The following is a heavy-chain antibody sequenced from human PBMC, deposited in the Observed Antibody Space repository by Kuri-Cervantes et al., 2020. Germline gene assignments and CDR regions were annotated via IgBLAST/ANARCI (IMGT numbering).Heavy chain of an antibody. CDR2: ISYDGSNK. D-gene: IGHD3-22*01. Sequence: GESLKISCAASGFTFSSYGMHWVRQAPGKGLEWVAVISYDGSNKYYADSVKGRFTVSRDNSKNTLHLRMNSLRAEDTAVYYCARESSSGYYVSLGMDVWGQGTTVTVSS. V-gene: IGHV3-30*12. CDR3: ARESSSGYYVSLGMDV. J-gene: IGHJ6*02. CDR1: GFTFSSYG.